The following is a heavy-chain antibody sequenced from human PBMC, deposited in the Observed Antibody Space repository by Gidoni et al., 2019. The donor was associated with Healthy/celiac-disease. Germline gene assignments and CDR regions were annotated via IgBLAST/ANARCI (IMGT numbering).Heavy chain of an antibody. V-gene: IGHV4-31*03. J-gene: IGHJ4*02. Sequence: QVQLQESGPGLVKPSQTLSLTCTVSGGSISSGGYYWRWIRQHPGKGLEWIGYIYYSGSTYYNPSLKSRVTISVDTSKNQFSLKLSSVTAADTAVYYCARFIRFLVDEYYFDYWGQGTLVTVSS. CDR1: GGSISSGGYY. D-gene: IGHD3-3*01. CDR2: IYYSGST. CDR3: ARFIRFLVDEYYFDY.